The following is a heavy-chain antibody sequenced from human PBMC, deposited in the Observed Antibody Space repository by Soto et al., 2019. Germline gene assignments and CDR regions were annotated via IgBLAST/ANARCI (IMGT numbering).Heavy chain of an antibody. CDR1: GDTFAFHS. CDR2: INPILSMS. Sequence: QVQLVQSGAEVKRPGSSVKVSCKASGDTFAFHSINWVRQAPGLGLEWMGRINPILSMSNYAQRFQGRVTXTXDXXTSTGYMVLSSLRSEDTAIYYCATSYGSGYRAFDYWGQGALVTVSS. D-gene: IGHD3-10*01. CDR3: ATSYGSGYRAFDY. J-gene: IGHJ4*02. V-gene: IGHV1-69*02.